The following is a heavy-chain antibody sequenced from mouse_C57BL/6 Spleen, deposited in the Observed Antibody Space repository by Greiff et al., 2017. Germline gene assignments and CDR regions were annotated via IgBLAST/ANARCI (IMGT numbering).Heavy chain of an antibody. Sequence: VQLQQPGAELVKPGASVKLSCKASGYTFTSYWMQWVKQRPGQGLEWIGEVDPSDSYTNYNQKFKGKATLTVDTSSSTAYMQLSSLTSEDSAVYCCTNLDCWGQGTTRTVSS. CDR3: TNLDC. CDR1: GYTFTSYW. J-gene: IGHJ2*01. V-gene: IGHV1-50*01. CDR2: VDPSDSYT.